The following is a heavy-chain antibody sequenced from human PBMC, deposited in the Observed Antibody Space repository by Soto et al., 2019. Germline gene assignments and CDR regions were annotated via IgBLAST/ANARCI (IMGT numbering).Heavy chain of an antibody. V-gene: IGHV1-2*04. D-gene: IGHD5-12*01. CDR2: INPNSGGT. J-gene: IGHJ5*02. CDR1: GYTFTGYY. CDR3: ARERRGTARLHPKGSWFAP. Sequence: ASVKVSCKASGYTFTGYYMHWVRQAPGQGLEWMGWINPNSGGTNYAQKFQGWVTMTRDTSISTAYMELSRLRSDDTAVYYCARERRGTARLHPKGSWFAPWGQGTLVTVSS.